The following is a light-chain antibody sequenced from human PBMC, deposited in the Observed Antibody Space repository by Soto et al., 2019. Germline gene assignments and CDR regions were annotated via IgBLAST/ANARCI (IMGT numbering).Light chain of an antibody. CDR3: QQRSNWPWT. CDR1: PSVNNY. CDR2: DAS. V-gene: IGKV3-11*01. J-gene: IGKJ1*01. Sequence: ETVLTQSPATLSLSPGERATLSCRASPSVNNYLAWYQQRAGQAPRLLIFDASNRATGIPARFSGSGSGTDFTLTISSLEPEDFAVYHCQQRSNWPWTFGQGTKVEIK.